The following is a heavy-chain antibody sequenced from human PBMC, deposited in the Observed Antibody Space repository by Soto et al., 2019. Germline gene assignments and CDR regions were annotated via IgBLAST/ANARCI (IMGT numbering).Heavy chain of an antibody. CDR3: ARYGITGTNLYYYGMDV. CDR1: GFTVSSNY. J-gene: IGHJ6*02. CDR2: IYSGGST. V-gene: IGHV3-53*01. D-gene: IGHD1-7*01. Sequence: PGGSLRLSCAASGFTVSSNYMSWVRQAPGKGLEWVSVIYSGGSTYYADSVKGRFTISRDNSKNTLYLQMNSLRAEDTAVYYCARYGITGTNLYYYGMDVWGQGTTMTVSS.